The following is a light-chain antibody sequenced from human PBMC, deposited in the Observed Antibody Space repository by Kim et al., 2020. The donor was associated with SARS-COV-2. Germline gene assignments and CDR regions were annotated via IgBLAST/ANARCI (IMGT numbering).Light chain of an antibody. CDR2: DVS. CDR1: SSDVGGYNY. Sequence: QSALPQPASVSGSPGQSITISCTGTSSDVGGYNYVSWYQQHPGKAPKLMIYDVSKRPSGVSNRFSGSKSGNTASLTISGLQAEDEADYYCSSYTSSSHVFGTGTKVTVL. J-gene: IGLJ1*01. CDR3: SSYTSSSHV. V-gene: IGLV2-14*01.